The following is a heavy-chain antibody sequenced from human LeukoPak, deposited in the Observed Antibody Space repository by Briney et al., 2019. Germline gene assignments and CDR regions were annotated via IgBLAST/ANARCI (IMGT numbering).Heavy chain of an antibody. CDR2: INPNSGGT. CDR1: GYTFTGYY. J-gene: IGHJ3*02. D-gene: IGHD3-3*01. V-gene: IGHV1-2*02. CDR3: ARVYYDSGINAFDI. Sequence: GASVKVSCKASGYTFTGYYMHWVRQAPGQGPEWMGWINPNSGGTNYAQKFQGRVTMTRDTSISTAYMELSRLRSDDTAVYYCARVYYDSGINAFDIWGQGTMVTVSS.